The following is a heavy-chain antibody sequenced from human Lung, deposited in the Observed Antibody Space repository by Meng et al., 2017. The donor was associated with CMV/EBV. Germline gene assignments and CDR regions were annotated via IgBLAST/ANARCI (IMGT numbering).Heavy chain of an antibody. J-gene: IGHJ4*02. Sequence: VQLQQSGPGPVKPSQTLSLTCAISGDIVSSNSAAWHWIRQSPSRGLEWLGRTYYRSKWYHEYAVSVKSRITISPDTPKNQFSLQLNSMTPEDTAVYYCARGINGGCGDWGQGTLVTVSS. CDR2: TYYRSKWYH. D-gene: IGHD4-23*01. CDR3: ARGINGGCGD. CDR1: GDIVSSNSAA. V-gene: IGHV6-1*01.